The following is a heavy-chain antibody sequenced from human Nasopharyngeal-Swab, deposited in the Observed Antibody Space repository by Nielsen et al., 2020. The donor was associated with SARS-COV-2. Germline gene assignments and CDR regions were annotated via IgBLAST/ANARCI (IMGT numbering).Heavy chain of an antibody. J-gene: IGHJ3*02. CDR3: ARDFGGSGRIDAFDI. V-gene: IGHV3-66*02. Sequence: GESLKTSCAASGFTVSSNYMSWVRQAPGKGLEWVSVIYSGGSTYYADSVKGRFTLSRDNSKNTLYLQMNSLRAEDTAVYYCARDFGGSGRIDAFDIWGQGTMVTVSS. D-gene: IGHD3-10*01. CDR1: GFTVSSNY. CDR2: IYSGGST.